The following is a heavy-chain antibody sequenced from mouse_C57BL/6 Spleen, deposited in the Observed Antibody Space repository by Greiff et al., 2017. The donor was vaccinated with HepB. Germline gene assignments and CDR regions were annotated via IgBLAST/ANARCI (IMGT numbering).Heavy chain of an antibody. CDR1: GYAFSSSW. J-gene: IGHJ2*01. CDR3: ARDYYGSYYFDY. Sequence: QVQLQQSGPELVKPGASVKISCKASGYAFSSSWMNWVKQRPGTGLEWIGRIYPGDGDTNYNGKFKGKATLTADKSSSTAYMQLSSLTSEDSAVYFCARDYYGSYYFDYWGQSTTLTVSS. D-gene: IGHD1-1*01. CDR2: IYPGDGDT. V-gene: IGHV1-82*01.